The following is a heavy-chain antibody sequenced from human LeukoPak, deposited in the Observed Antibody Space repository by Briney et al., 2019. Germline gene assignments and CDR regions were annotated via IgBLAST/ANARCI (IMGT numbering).Heavy chain of an antibody. CDR2: ISSSSSYI. Sequence: GGSLRLSCAASGFTFSSYSMNWVRQAPGKGLEWVSSISSSSSYIYYADSVKGRFTISRDNAENSLYLQMNSLRAEDTAVYYCARESEDGYFDYWGQGTLVTVSS. V-gene: IGHV3-21*01. CDR1: GFTFSSYS. J-gene: IGHJ4*02. CDR3: ARESEDGYFDY. D-gene: IGHD2-15*01.